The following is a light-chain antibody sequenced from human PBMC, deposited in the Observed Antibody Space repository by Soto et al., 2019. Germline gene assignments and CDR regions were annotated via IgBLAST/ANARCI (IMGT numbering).Light chain of an antibody. CDR1: QGISSY. J-gene: IGKJ2*01. CDR3: QQLNSYPT. CDR2: AAS. Sequence: IQLTQSPSSLSASVGDRVTITCRASQGISSYLAWYQQKPGKAPKLLIYAASTLQSGVPSRFSGCGSGTDFTLTISSLQPEDFATYYCQQLNSYPTFGQGTKLEIK. V-gene: IGKV1-9*01.